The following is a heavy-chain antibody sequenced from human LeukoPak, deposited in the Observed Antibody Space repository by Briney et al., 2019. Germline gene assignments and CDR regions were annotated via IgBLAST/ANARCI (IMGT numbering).Heavy chain of an antibody. Sequence: SETLSLTCTVSGGSIRNYYWSWIRQPPGKGLEWIGYIYYTGNTNYNPSLKSRVTISVDTAKDQLSLRLKTDSPGDEAIDVCARRNNSGWNYFDSWGQGALVAVSS. CDR2: IYYTGNT. D-gene: IGHD5-12*01. CDR1: GGSIRNYY. V-gene: IGHV4-59*08. CDR3: ARRNNSGWNYFDS. J-gene: IGHJ4*02.